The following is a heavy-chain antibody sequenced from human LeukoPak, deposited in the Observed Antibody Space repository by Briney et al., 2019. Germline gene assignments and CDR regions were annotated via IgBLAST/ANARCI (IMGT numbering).Heavy chain of an antibody. J-gene: IGHJ5*02. CDR2: IYHSGST. CDR1: GGSISSSNW. D-gene: IGHD6-13*01. Sequence: SETLSLTCAVSGGSISSSNWWSWVRQPSGKGLEWIGEIYHSGSTNYNPSLKSRVTISVDKSKNQFSLKLSSVTAADTAVYYCARRGIAAAGARFDPWGQGTLVTVSS. V-gene: IGHV4-4*02. CDR3: ARRGIAAAGARFDP.